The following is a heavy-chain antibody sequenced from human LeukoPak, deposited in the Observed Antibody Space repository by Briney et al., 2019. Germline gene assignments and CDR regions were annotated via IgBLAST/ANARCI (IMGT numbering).Heavy chain of an antibody. CDR1: GFTFSGSA. D-gene: IGHD3-3*02. CDR3: TRHSTSLY. Sequence: PGGSLRLSCAASGFTFSGSAIHWVRQASGEGLEWVGRIRGKASNYATAYAASVKGRFTISRDDSKNTAYLHMNSLKTEDTAVYYCTRHSTSLYWGQGSLVTVSS. J-gene: IGHJ4*02. V-gene: IGHV3-73*01. CDR2: IRGKASNYAT.